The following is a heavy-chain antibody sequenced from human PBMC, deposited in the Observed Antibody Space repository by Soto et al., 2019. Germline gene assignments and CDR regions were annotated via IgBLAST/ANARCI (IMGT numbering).Heavy chain of an antibody. CDR1: GGSISSGGYY. J-gene: IGHJ4*02. D-gene: IGHD5-12*01. CDR3: ARDSGYDLSIFDY. V-gene: IGHV4-31*03. Sequence: PSETLSLTCTVSGGSISSGGYYWSWIRQHPGKGLEWIGYIYYSGSTYYNPSLKSRVTISVDTSKNQFSLKLSSVTAADTAVYYCARDSGYDLSIFDYWGQGTLVTVSS. CDR2: IYYSGST.